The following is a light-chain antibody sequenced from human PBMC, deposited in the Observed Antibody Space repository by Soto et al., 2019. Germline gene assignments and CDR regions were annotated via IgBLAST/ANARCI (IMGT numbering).Light chain of an antibody. CDR3: QQRYNWPPIT. CDR2: DAS. CDR1: QSVSSY. J-gene: IGKJ5*01. V-gene: IGKV3-11*01. Sequence: IVLTQSPATLSLSPWERATLSCRASQSVSSYLAWYQQKPGQAPRLLLYDASNRATGIPARFSGSGSGTDFTLTISSLEPEDFAVYYCQQRYNWPPITFGQGTRLEIK.